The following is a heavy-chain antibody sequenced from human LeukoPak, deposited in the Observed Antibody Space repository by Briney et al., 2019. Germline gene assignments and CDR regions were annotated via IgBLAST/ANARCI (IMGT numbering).Heavy chain of an antibody. V-gene: IGHV3-21*04. Sequence: PGGSLRLSCAASGFTFSSYSMNWVRQAPGKGLEWVSSISSSSSYIYYADSVKGRFTISRDNSKNTLYLQMNSLRAEDTAVYYCAKDWSAMVRGVNLDYWGQGTLVTVSS. J-gene: IGHJ4*02. CDR3: AKDWSAMVRGVNLDY. CDR2: ISSSSSYI. CDR1: GFTFSSYS. D-gene: IGHD3-10*01.